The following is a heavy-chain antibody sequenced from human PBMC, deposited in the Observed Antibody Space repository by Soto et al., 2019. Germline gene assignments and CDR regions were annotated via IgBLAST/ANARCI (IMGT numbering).Heavy chain of an antibody. V-gene: IGHV4-61*01. Sequence: HVQLQESGPGLVKPSETLSLTCTVSGDSVSSGSKCWSWIRQPPGKALEWIAYICSSVSTNYNPSLMSRVTISRDTSKNQLSLRMTAVTAEDTAVYYCARSGGGSGWLGGQGTLVTVSS. CDR2: ICSSVST. D-gene: IGHD6-19*01. CDR1: GDSVSSGSKC. CDR3: ARSGGGSGWL. J-gene: IGHJ4*02.